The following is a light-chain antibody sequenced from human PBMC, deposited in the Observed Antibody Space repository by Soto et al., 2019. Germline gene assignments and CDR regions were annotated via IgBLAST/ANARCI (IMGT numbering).Light chain of an antibody. V-gene: IGKV3-20*01. CDR2: GAS. J-gene: IGKJ2*01. Sequence: EIVLTQSPGTLSLSPGERATLSCRASQSVNNNYLAWYQQKPGQAPRLLIYGASSRATGIPDGFSGSGSRTDFTLTSSRLEPEDLAVYYCQQYGSSKYTFGQGTKLEIK. CDR3: QQYGSSKYT. CDR1: QSVNNNY.